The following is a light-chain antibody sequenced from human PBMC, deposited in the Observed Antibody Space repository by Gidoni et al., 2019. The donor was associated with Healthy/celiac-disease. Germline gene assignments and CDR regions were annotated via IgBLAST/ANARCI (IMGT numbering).Light chain of an antibody. J-gene: IGLJ3*02. V-gene: IGLV2-23*01. CDR3: SSYGGSNTWV. CDR1: SSDVGGYNL. Sequence: QSALTQPASVSGSPGQSITISCPGTSSDVGGYNLVSWYQQPPVNAPKRMIYEGSKRPSGVSNRFSGSKSGNTASLTISGLQAEDEADYYCSSYGGSNTWVFGGGTKLTVL. CDR2: EGS.